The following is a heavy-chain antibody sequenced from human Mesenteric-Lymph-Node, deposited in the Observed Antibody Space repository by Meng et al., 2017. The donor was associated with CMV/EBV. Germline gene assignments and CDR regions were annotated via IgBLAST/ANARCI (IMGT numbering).Heavy chain of an antibody. D-gene: IGHD3-3*01. CDR1: GFTFSAYA. Sequence: GESLKISCAASGFTFSAYAMTWVRQAPGKGLEWVSTVSPSGTHTDYADSLKGRFTISRDNSKNTLYLQMNSLRPEDTAVYYCASLYDFWSGLIPDYWGQGTLVTVSS. CDR3: ASLYDFWSGLIPDY. CDR2: VSPSGTHT. V-gene: IGHV3-23*01. J-gene: IGHJ4*02.